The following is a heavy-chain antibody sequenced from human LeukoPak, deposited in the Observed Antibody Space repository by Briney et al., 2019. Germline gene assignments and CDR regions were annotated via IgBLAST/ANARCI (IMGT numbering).Heavy chain of an antibody. Sequence: ASVKVSCKASGYTFTSYYMHWVRQAPGQGLEWMGIINPSDGSTTYAQKFQGRVTITRDTSASTAYMELSSLRSEDTAVYYCARPYYDILTGYSIPYYFDYWGQGTLVTVSS. CDR1: GYTFTSYY. V-gene: IGHV1-46*01. J-gene: IGHJ4*02. CDR2: INPSDGST. CDR3: ARPYYDILTGYSIPYYFDY. D-gene: IGHD3-9*01.